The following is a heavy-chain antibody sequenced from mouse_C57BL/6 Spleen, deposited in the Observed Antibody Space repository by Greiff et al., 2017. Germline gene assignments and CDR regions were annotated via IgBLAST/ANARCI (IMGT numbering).Heavy chain of an antibody. CDR3: TRFITTVDPLFDY. Sequence: VKLVESGAELVRPGASVTLSCKASGYTFTDYEMHWVKQTPVHGLEWIGAIDPETGGTAYNQKFKGKAILTADKSSSTAYMELRSLTSEDSAVYYCTRFITTVDPLFDYWGQGTTLTVSS. J-gene: IGHJ2*01. CDR2: IDPETGGT. CDR1: GYTFTDYE. V-gene: IGHV1-15*01. D-gene: IGHD1-1*01.